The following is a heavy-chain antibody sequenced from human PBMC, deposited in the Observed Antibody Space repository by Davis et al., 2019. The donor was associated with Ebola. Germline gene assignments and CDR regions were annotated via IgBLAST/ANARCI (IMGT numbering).Heavy chain of an antibody. J-gene: IGHJ4*02. CDR3: ARAPTWSEINYYCLDY. CDR1: GYTFTSYD. Sequence: ASVKVSCKASGYTFTSYDINWVRQATGQGLEWMGWMNPNSGNTGYAQKFQGRVTMTRNTSIGTAYMELSNLTSEDTAVYYCARAPTWSEINYYCLDYWGQGTLVTVSS. D-gene: IGHD3-22*01. V-gene: IGHV1-8*01. CDR2: MNPNSGNT.